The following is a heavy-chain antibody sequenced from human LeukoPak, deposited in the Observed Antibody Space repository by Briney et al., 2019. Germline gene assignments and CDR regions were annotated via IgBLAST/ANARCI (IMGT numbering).Heavy chain of an antibody. Sequence: SETLSLTCTVSGGSINSYYCSWIRQPPGKGLEWIGYFYSSGSTNYNPSLKSRVTMSVDTSKDQFSLKLSSVTAADTAVYYCARANPSYDFWSGYYPFDYWGQGTLVTVSS. D-gene: IGHD3-3*01. CDR3: ARANPSYDFWSGYYPFDY. J-gene: IGHJ4*02. CDR1: GGSINSYY. CDR2: FYSSGST. V-gene: IGHV4-59*12.